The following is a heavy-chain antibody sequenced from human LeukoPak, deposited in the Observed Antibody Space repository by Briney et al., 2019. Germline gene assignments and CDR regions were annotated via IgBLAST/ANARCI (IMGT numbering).Heavy chain of an antibody. D-gene: IGHD2-2*02. J-gene: IGHJ6*03. V-gene: IGHV4-59*01. CDR2: IYYSGST. Sequence: SQTLSLTCTVSGGSISSYYWSWIRQPPGKGLEWIGYIYYSGSTNYNPSLKSRVTISVDTSKNQFSLKLSSVTAADTAVYYCARDQYQLLYGHDSNYYYYMDVWGKGTTVTVSS. CDR1: GGSISSYY. CDR3: ARDQYQLLYGHDSNYYYYMDV.